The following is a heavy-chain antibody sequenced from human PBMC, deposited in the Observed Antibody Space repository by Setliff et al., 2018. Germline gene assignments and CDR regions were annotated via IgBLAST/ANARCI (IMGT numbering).Heavy chain of an antibody. CDR2: IWNDGSQR. CDR3: CSGSYLFVY. V-gene: IGHV3-33*01. CDR1: GLPFRSYG. Sequence: GGSLRLSCVASGLPFRSYGMHWVRQAPGKGLEWVAVIWNDGSQRYYADTVKGRFTISRDNSKNTLILQMDNLRAEDTAVYYCCSGSYLFVYWGQGSLVTVSS. J-gene: IGHJ4*02. D-gene: IGHD1-26*01.